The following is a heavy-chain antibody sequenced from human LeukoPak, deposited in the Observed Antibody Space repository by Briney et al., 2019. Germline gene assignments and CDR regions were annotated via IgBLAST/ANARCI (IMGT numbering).Heavy chain of an antibody. CDR2: SIPICGTA. CDR1: GGTFSSYA. V-gene: IGHV1-69*13. D-gene: IGHD3-22*01. CDR3: ARDPGHYYDSSGYYDDAFDI. Sequence: SVKVSCKASGGTFSSYAVRWLRQAPGQWLELMGGSIPICGTANYAQKFQGRVTITADESTSTAYMELSSLRSEDTAVYYCARDPGHYYDSSGYYDDAFDIWGQGTMVTVSS. J-gene: IGHJ3*02.